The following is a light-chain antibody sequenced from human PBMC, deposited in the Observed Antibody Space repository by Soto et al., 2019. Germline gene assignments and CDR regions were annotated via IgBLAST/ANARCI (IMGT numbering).Light chain of an antibody. CDR3: QQYGGSPRT. V-gene: IGKV3-20*01. Sequence: EIVLTQSPGTLSLSPGEGATLSCMASQRIIISYLAWYQQKPGHAHRLLIYGSSTRATGITDRFSGSRSATAFTLTISRLEPEDFAVYYCQQYGGSPRTLGQGTKV. CDR2: GSS. CDR1: QRIIISY. J-gene: IGKJ1*01.